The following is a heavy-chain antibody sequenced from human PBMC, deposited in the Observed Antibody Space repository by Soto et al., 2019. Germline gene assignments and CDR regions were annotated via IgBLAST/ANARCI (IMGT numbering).Heavy chain of an antibody. CDR2: INHSGST. Sequence: PSETLSLTCAVYGGSFSGYYWSWIRQPPGKGLEWIGEINHSGSTNYNPSLKSRVTISVDTSKNQSSLKLSSVTAADTAVYYCARAHYYGSGSYYNEDGMDVWGQGTTVTVSS. J-gene: IGHJ6*02. CDR3: ARAHYYGSGSYYNEDGMDV. CDR1: GGSFSGYY. V-gene: IGHV4-34*01. D-gene: IGHD3-10*01.